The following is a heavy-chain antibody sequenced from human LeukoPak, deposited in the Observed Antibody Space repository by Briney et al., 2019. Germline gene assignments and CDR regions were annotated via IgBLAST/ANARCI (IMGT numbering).Heavy chain of an antibody. CDR3: MIAVAGTGYFQH. Sequence: TSETLSLTCTVSGGSISSYYWSWIRQPPGKGLEWIGYIYYSGSTNYNPSLKSRVTISVDTSKNQFSLKLSSVTAADTAVYYCMIAVAGTGYFQHWGQGTLVTVSS. CDR2: IYYSGST. V-gene: IGHV4-59*12. CDR1: GGSISSYY. D-gene: IGHD6-19*01. J-gene: IGHJ1*01.